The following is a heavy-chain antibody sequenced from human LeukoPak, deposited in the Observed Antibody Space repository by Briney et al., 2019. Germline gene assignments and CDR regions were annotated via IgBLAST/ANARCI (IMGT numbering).Heavy chain of an antibody. V-gene: IGHV4-4*02. D-gene: IGHD3-3*01. CDR2: IYHSGST. CDR3: ARDDRRYYDFWSGPLTD. Sequence: SGTLSLTCAVSGGSISSSNWWSWVRQPPGKGLEWIGEIYHSGSTNYNPSLKSRVTISVDKSKNQFSLKLSSVTAADTAVYYCARDDRRYYDFWSGPLTDWGQGTLVTVSS. CDR1: GGSISSSNW. J-gene: IGHJ4*02.